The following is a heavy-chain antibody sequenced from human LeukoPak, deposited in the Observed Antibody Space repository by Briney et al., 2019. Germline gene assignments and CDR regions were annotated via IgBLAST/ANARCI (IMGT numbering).Heavy chain of an antibody. J-gene: IGHJ3*02. CDR1: GGSISRYY. V-gene: IGHV4-59*01. CDR3: ARRSGYYDFWSGYYGDYDDAFDI. CDR2: IYYSGST. D-gene: IGHD3-3*01. Sequence: SETLSPTCTVSGGSISRYYWSWIRQRPGEGLEWVWYIYYSGSTNYNPSLKSRVTISVDTSKNQFSLKLSSVTAADTAVYYCARRSGYYDFWSGYYGDYDDAFDIWGQGTMVTVSS.